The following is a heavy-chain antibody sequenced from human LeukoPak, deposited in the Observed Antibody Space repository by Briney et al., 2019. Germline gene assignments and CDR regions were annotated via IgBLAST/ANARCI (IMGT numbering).Heavy chain of an antibody. Sequence: GASVKVSCKASGYTFTGYYMHWVRQAPGQGLEGMGWINPNSGGTNYAQKFQGRVTMTRDTSISTAYMELSRLRSDDTAVYYCARLKVGANERYWFDPWGQGTLVTVSS. J-gene: IGHJ5*02. CDR2: INPNSGGT. V-gene: IGHV1-2*02. D-gene: IGHD1-26*01. CDR3: ARLKVGANERYWFDP. CDR1: GYTFTGYY.